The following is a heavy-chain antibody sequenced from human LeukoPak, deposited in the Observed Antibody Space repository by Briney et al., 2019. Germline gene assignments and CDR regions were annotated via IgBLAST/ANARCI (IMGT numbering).Heavy chain of an antibody. CDR2: IYYSGST. V-gene: IGHV4-59*08. D-gene: IGHD2-15*01. Sequence: PSETLSLTCTVSGGSISSYYWSWIRQPPGKGLEWIGYIYYSGSTNYNPPLKSRVTISVDTSKNQFSLKLSSVTAADTAVYYCARHMRCSGGSCYPRNTHYYGMDVWGQGTTVTVSS. CDR1: GGSISSYY. J-gene: IGHJ6*02. CDR3: ARHMRCSGGSCYPRNTHYYGMDV.